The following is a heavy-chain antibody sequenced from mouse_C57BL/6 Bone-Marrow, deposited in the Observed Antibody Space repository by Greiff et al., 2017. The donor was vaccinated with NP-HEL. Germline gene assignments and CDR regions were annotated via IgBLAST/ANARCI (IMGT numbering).Heavy chain of an antibody. J-gene: IGHJ1*01. Sequence: VQLKESGPGLVKPSQSLSLTCSVTGYSITSGYYWNWIRQFPGNKLEWRGYISYDGSNNYNPSLNNRISITIDTSKNQFFLMLNSVTTEDTATYSGAIDEAIYWYFDVWGPGTTVTVSS. CDR3: AIDEAIYWYFDV. D-gene: IGHD6-1*01. CDR1: GYSITSGYY. CDR2: ISYDGSN. V-gene: IGHV3-6*01.